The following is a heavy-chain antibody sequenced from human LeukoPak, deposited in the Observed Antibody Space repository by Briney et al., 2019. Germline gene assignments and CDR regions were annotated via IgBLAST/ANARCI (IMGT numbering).Heavy chain of an antibody. V-gene: IGHV3-23*01. CDR3: AKGGQVDY. D-gene: IGHD1-26*01. CDR2: ISGSGGST. J-gene: IGHJ4*02. CDR1: GFTFSSYA. Sequence: VGSLLLSCAASGFTFSSYAMSWVRQAPGKGLEWVSAISGSGGSTYYADSVKGRFTVSRDNSKNTLYLQMNSLRAEDTAVYHCAKGGQVDYWGQGTLVTASS.